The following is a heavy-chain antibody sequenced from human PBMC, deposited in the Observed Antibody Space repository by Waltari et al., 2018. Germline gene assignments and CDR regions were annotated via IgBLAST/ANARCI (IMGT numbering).Heavy chain of an antibody. CDR1: GFTVSSNY. CDR3: AREWGNDSSGYYGDY. Sequence: EVQLVESGGGLVQPGGSLRLSCAASGFTVSSNYMSWVRQAPGKGLEWVSVIDSGGSTYYADAVKGRFTISRDNSKNTLYLQMNSLRAEDTAVYYCAREWGNDSSGYYGDYWGQGTLVTVSS. V-gene: IGHV3-66*02. J-gene: IGHJ4*02. CDR2: IDSGGST. D-gene: IGHD3-22*01.